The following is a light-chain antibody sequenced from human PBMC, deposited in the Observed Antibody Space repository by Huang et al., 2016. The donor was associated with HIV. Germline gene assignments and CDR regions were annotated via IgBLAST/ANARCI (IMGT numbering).Light chain of an antibody. V-gene: IGKV3-11*01. CDR1: QSVSSY. CDR3: QQRSNWL. CDR2: DAS. Sequence: EIVLTQSPATLSLSPGERATLSCRASQSVSSYLAWYQQKPGQAPRLLIYDASNRATGIPGRGSGSGSVTDVTLTISSLEPEDFAVYYCQQRSNWLFGGGTKVEIK. J-gene: IGKJ4*01.